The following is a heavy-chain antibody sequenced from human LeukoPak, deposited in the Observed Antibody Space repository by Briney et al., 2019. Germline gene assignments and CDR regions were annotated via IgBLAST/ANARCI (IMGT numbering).Heavy chain of an antibody. J-gene: IGHJ3*01. D-gene: IGHD6-13*01. CDR3: ARDVPPAADAFDL. CDR1: GFTVSGNY. CDR2: IYSGGST. Sequence: GGSLRLSCAASGFTVSGNYMSWVRQAPGKGLEWVSVIYSGGSTYYADSVKGRFTISRDNSKNTLFLQMNSLRAEDTAMYYCARDVPPAADAFDLWGQGTMVTVSS. V-gene: IGHV3-66*01.